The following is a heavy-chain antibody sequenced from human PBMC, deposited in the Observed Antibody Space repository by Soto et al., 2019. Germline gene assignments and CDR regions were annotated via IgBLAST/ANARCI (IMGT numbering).Heavy chain of an antibody. CDR3: ARDSSAWPNYFDS. D-gene: IGHD6-19*01. CDR2: FSGRSGDT. Sequence: GGSLRLSCVASGFSISTHALTWVRQAPGKGLEWVSSFSGRSGDTYYAASVKGRFTISGDSSKNTVVLQMNNLRADDTALYYCARDSSAWPNYFDSWGQGIQVTVSS. CDR1: GFSISTHA. J-gene: IGHJ4*02. V-gene: IGHV3-23*01.